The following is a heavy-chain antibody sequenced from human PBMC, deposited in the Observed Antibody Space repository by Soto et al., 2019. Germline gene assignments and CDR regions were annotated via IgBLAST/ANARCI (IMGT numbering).Heavy chain of an antibody. J-gene: IGHJ6*02. V-gene: IGHV3-15*07. D-gene: IGHD3-9*01. CDR3: TILDILTGYYNGTYYYGMDV. Sequence: GGSLRLSCAASGFTFSNAWMNWVRQAPGKGLEWVGRIKSKTDGGTTDYAAPVKGRFTISRDDSKNTLYLQMNSLKTEDTAVYYCTILDILTGYYNGTYYYGMDVWGQGTTVTVSS. CDR1: GFTFSNAW. CDR2: IKSKTDGGTT.